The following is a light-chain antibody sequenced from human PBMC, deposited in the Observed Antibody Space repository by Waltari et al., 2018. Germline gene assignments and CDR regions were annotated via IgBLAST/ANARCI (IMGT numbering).Light chain of an antibody. CDR2: VNSDGSH. J-gene: IGLJ3*02. CDR1: SGHSSNV. Sequence: QLVLTQSPSASASLGASVKLTCTLSSGHSSNVIAWLPQRPEKGPRYLMKVNSDGSHSKGDEIPQRFSASSSGAVRDLTISSLPSEDEGDYSCQTGGHGTWVFGGGTKLTVL. CDR3: QTGGHGTWV. V-gene: IGLV4-69*01.